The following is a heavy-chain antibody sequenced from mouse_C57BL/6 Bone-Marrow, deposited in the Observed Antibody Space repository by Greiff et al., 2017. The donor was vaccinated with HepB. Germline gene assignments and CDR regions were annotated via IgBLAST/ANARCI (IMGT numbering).Heavy chain of an antibody. D-gene: IGHD1-1*01. CDR1: GYTFTSYT. Sequence: QVQLQQSGAELARPGASVKMSCKASGYTFTSYTMHWVKQRPGQGLEWIGYINPSSGYTKYNQKIKDKATLTADKSSSTAYMQLSSLTSEDSAVYYCARSSYYGSSYEFAYWGQGTLVTVSA. V-gene: IGHV1-4*01. CDR3: ARSSYYGSSYEFAY. J-gene: IGHJ3*01. CDR2: INPSSGYT.